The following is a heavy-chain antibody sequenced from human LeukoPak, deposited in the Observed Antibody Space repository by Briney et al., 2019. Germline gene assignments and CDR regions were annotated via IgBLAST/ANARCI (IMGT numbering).Heavy chain of an antibody. Sequence: ASVKVPCKASGYTFTSYYMHWVRQAPGQGLEWMGIINPSGGSTSYAQKFQGRVTMTRDTSTSTVYMELSSLRSEDTAVYYCARGSRIAAAGRSWYYYYYMDVWGKGTTVTVSS. J-gene: IGHJ6*03. CDR1: GYTFTSYY. V-gene: IGHV1-46*01. D-gene: IGHD6-13*01. CDR3: ARGSRIAAAGRSWYYYYYMDV. CDR2: INPSGGST.